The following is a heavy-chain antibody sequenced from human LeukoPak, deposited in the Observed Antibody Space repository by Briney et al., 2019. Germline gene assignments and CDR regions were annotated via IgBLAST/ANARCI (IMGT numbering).Heavy chain of an antibody. CDR2: ISYDGSNK. CDR1: GFTLSSYE. V-gene: IGHV3-30*04. CDR3: ARDHYDFWSGYLIANKMDV. Sequence: GGSLRLSCAVSGFTLSSYEMNWVRQAPGKGLEWVAVISYDGSNKYYADSVKGRFTISRDNSKNTLYLQMNSLRAEDTAVYYCARDHYDFWSGYLIANKMDVWGKGTTVTVSS. J-gene: IGHJ6*04. D-gene: IGHD3-3*01.